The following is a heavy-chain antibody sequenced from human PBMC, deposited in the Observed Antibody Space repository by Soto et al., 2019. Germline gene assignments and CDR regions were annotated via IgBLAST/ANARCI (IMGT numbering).Heavy chain of an antibody. Sequence: VQLLESGGDLVQPGGSLRLSCVASGFILNNYAMSWVRQAPGKGLEWVSTIGGTDGDSDGVPWYEDSVKGRFTISRDSSANSLFLHMDNLRAGDSALYYCVKSGRNWGAFALWGQGTTVVVSS. CDR3: VKSGRNWGAFAL. CDR1: GFILNNYA. V-gene: IGHV3-23*02. D-gene: IGHD7-27*01. J-gene: IGHJ3*01. CDR2: IGGTDGDSDGVP.